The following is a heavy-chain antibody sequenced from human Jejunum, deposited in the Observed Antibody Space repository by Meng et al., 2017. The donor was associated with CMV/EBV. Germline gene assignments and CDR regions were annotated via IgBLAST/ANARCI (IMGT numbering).Heavy chain of an antibody. D-gene: IGHD2-21*01. V-gene: IGHV3-7*01. CDR1: FTLSSHW. J-gene: IGHJ3*02. CDR2: INRDGSDK. Sequence: FTLSSHWMSWVRQAPGKGLEWVANINRDGSDKHYVDSVRGRFTISRDNGKNSLYLQMNSLRAEDTAVYYCARDAAVVGIDDASDIWGQGTMVTVSS. CDR3: ARDAAVVGIDDASDI.